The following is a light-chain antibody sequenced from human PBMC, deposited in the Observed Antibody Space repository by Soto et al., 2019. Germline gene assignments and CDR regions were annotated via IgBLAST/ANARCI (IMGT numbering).Light chain of an antibody. CDR1: IGDVGSYNL. CDR2: EVT. V-gene: IGLV2-23*02. J-gene: IGLJ1*01. Sequence: QSVLTQPASVSGSPGHSITIPCTGTIGDVGSYNLVSWYQQHPGKAPKRLIYEVTDRPSGVSNRFSGSKSGNTASLTISGLQPDDEADYYCFSYAGNSEVFGTGTKVTVL. CDR3: FSYAGNSEV.